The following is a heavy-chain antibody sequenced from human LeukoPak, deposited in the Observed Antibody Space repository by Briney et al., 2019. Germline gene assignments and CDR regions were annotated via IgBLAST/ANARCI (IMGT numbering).Heavy chain of an antibody. D-gene: IGHD6-19*01. CDR2: IGTSGNPI. CDR1: GYTFSGYI. Sequence: AGGSLRLSCAASGYTFSGYIMNWVRQAPGKGLEWVSFIGTSGNPIYYADSVKDRFTVSRDNAKNSLYLQMNSLRAEDTAVYYCARDQWLDYWGQGTLVTVSS. V-gene: IGHV3-48*01. J-gene: IGHJ4*02. CDR3: ARDQWLDY.